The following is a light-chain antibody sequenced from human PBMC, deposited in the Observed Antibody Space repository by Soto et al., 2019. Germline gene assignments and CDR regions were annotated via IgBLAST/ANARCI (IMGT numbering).Light chain of an antibody. Sequence: EIVLTQSPGTLSLSPGERATLSCRASQSVSISYLAWYQQKPGQAPRLLIYGAASRVTGIPDTFSGSGSGTDVTLTISRRQPEDFAVYYCQQYCSNSLYTFGQGTKLEIK. CDR3: QQYCSNSLYT. CDR1: QSVSISY. V-gene: IGKV3-20*01. J-gene: IGKJ2*01. CDR2: GAA.